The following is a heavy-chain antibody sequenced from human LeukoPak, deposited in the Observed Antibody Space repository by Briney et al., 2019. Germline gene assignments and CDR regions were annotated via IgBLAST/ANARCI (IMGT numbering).Heavy chain of an antibody. Sequence: GGSLRLSCAASGFTFSSYGMHWVRQAPGKGLEWVAFIRYDGSNKYYADSVKGRFTISRDNSKNTLYLQMNSLRAEDTAVYYCAKDHQAVGGPFDYWGQGTLVTVSS. CDR3: AKDHQAVGGPFDY. D-gene: IGHD6-19*01. CDR2: IRYDGSNK. J-gene: IGHJ4*02. V-gene: IGHV3-30*02. CDR1: GFTFSSYG.